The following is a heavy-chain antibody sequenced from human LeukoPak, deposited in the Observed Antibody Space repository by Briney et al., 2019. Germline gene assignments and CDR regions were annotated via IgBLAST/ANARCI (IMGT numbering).Heavy chain of an antibody. CDR1: GGSISSGGYY. Sequence: SQTLSLTCTVSGGSISSGGYYWSWIRQHAGKGLESIGYIYYSGSTYYNPSLKSRVTISVDTSKNQFSLKLSSVTAADTAVYYCASRRVAAAGTADHWYFDLWGRGTLVTVSS. V-gene: IGHV4-31*03. CDR3: ASRRVAAAGTADHWYFDL. D-gene: IGHD6-13*01. CDR2: IYYSGST. J-gene: IGHJ2*01.